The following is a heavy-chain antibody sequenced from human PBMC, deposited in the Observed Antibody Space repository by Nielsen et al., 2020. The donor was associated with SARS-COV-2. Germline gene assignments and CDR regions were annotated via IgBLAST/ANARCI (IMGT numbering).Heavy chain of an antibody. D-gene: IGHD3-22*01. CDR2: IYSGGST. V-gene: IGHV3-53*01. CDR1: GFTVSSNY. J-gene: IGHJ3*02. Sequence: GGSLRLSCAASGFTVSSNYMSWVRQAPGKGLEWVSVIYSGGSTYYADSVKGRFTISRDNSKNTLYLQMNSLRAEDTAVYYCASEDYDSSGGAFDIWGQGTMVTVSS. CDR3: ASEDYDSSGGAFDI.